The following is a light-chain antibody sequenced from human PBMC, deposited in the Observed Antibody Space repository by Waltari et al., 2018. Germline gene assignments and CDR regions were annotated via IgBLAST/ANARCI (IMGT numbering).Light chain of an antibody. CDR1: SLRSYY. Sequence: SSELTQDPAVSVALGQTVRITCQGDSLRSYYASWYQQKPGQAPVLVIYGKNNRPSGIPDRFSGSSSGNTASLTITGAQAEDEADYYCNSRDSSGNQVVFGAGTKLTVL. CDR3: NSRDSSGNQVV. V-gene: IGLV3-19*01. CDR2: GKN. J-gene: IGLJ2*01.